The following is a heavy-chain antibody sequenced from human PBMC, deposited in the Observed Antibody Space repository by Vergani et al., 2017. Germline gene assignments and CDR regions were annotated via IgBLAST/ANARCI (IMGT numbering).Heavy chain of an antibody. J-gene: IGHJ4*02. V-gene: IGHV4-59*11. CDR1: GGPISSHY. CDR2: IYYRGGT. CDR3: AGRLVGATGGYCFDY. Sequence: QVQLQESGPGLVKPSEILSLICTVLGGPISSHYWSRIRPPPGKGLEWIGYIYYRGGTNYNPSLKSRVNISVDTSKNQFSLKLSSVTAADTAVYYCAGRLVGATGGYCFDYWGQGTLVTVSS. D-gene: IGHD1-26*01.